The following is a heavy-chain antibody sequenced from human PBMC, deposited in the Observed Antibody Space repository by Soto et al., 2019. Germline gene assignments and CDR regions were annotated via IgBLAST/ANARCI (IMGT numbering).Heavy chain of an antibody. CDR2: IYWDDDK. D-gene: IGHD3-10*01. CDR1: GFSLSTSGVG. CDR3: AHSRGSNWFDP. V-gene: IGHV2-5*02. J-gene: IGHJ5*02. Sequence: QITLKESGPTLVKPTQTLTLTCTFSGFSLSTSGVGVGWIRQPPGKALEWLALIYWDDDKRYSPSLKSRLTITKDTSKNQVVLTMTNIDPVDTATYYCAHSRGSNWFDPWGQGTLVTVSS.